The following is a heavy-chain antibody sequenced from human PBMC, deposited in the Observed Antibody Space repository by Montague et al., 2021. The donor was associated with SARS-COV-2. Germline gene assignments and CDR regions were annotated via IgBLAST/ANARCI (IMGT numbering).Heavy chain of an antibody. V-gene: IGHV4-59*01. D-gene: IGHD3-3*01. CDR3: ARAPVAHITIFGVVTSFDY. CDR1: GGSISSYY. J-gene: IGHJ4*02. CDR2: IYYSGST. Sequence: SETLSLTCTVSGGSISSYYWSWIRQPPGKGLEWIGYIYYSGSTNXNPFLKSRVTISVGTSKNQFSLKLSSVTAADTAVYYCARAPVAHITIFGVVTSFDYWGQGTLVTVSS.